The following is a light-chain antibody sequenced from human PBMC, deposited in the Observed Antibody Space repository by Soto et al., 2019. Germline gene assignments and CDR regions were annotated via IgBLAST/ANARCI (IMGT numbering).Light chain of an antibody. Sequence: EIVMTQSPGTLSLSPGERATISCRASQVIGSRYLAWYHQKSGQAPRLLIYGASSRATGIPDRFSGSGSGTDFPLTISRLEPEDFGVYYCQQFGSSIPHTVGPGTKLEIK. CDR2: GAS. CDR3: QQFGSSIPHT. CDR1: QVIGSRY. V-gene: IGKV3-20*01. J-gene: IGKJ2*01.